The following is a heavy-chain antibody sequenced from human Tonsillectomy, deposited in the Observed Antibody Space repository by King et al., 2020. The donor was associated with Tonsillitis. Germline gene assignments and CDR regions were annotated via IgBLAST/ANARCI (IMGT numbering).Heavy chain of an antibody. Sequence: VQLVESGVGVVQPGRSLRLSCAASGFTFNNHGMHWVLQAPGKGLEWVAVIWSDGSNKYYPDFGKGRLTISRDNSMDMLYLQMNSLRAEDTAVYYCARGGLRGYSYGPHYYNYMDVWGKGTTVTVSS. J-gene: IGHJ6*03. CDR1: GFTFNNHG. CDR2: IWSDGSNK. D-gene: IGHD5-18*01. CDR3: ARGGLRGYSYGPHYYNYMDV. V-gene: IGHV3-33*08.